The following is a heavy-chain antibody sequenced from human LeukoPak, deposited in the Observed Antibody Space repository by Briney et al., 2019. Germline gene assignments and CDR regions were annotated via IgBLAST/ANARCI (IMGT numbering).Heavy chain of an antibody. CDR2: IYPGDSDT. J-gene: IGHJ4*02. V-gene: IGHV5-51*01. Sequence: KAGESLKISCKGSGYSFTSYWIGWVRQMPGKGLEWMGIIYPGDSDTRYSPSFQGQVTISADKSISTAYLQWSSLKASDTAMYYCARRDYYDSSGYYFPPFDYWGQGTLVTVSS. D-gene: IGHD3-22*01. CDR3: ARRDYYDSSGYYFPPFDY. CDR1: GYSFTSYW.